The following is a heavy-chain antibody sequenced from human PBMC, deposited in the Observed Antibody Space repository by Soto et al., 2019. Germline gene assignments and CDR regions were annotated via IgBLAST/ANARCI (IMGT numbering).Heavy chain of an antibody. J-gene: IGHJ4*02. CDR3: TSLYYGH. V-gene: IGHV3-15*01. CDR1: EFTFANAW. D-gene: IGHD4-17*01. CDR2: IKSKADGGTT. Sequence: GGSLRLSCAASEFTFANAWISWVRQAPGKGLEWVGRIKSKADGGTTDYAAPVKGRFTISRDESQSTLYLQMNSLKTEDTAVYYCTSLYYGHWGQGTLVTVSS.